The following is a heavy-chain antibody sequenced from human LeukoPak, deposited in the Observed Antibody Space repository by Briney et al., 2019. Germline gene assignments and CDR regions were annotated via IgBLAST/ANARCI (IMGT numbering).Heavy chain of an antibody. Sequence: ASVKVSCKASGYTFTSYAMHWVRQAPGQRLEWMGWINAGNGNTKYSQKFQGRVTITRDTSASTAYMELSSLRSEDTAVYYCARAFSVVVVAATNLEFDYWGQGTLVTVSS. V-gene: IGHV1-3*01. CDR1: GYTFTSYA. CDR2: INAGNGNT. D-gene: IGHD2-15*01. J-gene: IGHJ4*02. CDR3: ARAFSVVVVAATNLEFDY.